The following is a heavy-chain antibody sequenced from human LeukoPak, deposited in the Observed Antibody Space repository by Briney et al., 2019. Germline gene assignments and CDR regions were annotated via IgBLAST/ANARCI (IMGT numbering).Heavy chain of an antibody. Sequence: GGSLRLSSAASGFTFSSYWMSWVRQAPGKGLEWVANIKQDGSEKYYVDSVKGRFTISRDNAKNSLYLQMNSLRAEDTAVYYCARDPQYQLLYGAFDIWGQGTMVTVSS. J-gene: IGHJ3*02. CDR1: GFTFSSYW. CDR2: IKQDGSEK. CDR3: ARDPQYQLLYGAFDI. D-gene: IGHD2-2*02. V-gene: IGHV3-7*01.